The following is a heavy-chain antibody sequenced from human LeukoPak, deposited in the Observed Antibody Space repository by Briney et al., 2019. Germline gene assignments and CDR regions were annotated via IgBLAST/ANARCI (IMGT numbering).Heavy chain of an antibody. J-gene: IGHJ3*02. CDR3: ARAGGMATISAAFDI. Sequence: PSQTLSLTCTVSGGSISSGDYYWSWIRQPPGKGLEWIGYIYYSGSTNYNPSLKSRVTISVDTSKNQFSLKLSSVTAADTAVYYCARAGGMATISAAFDIWGQGTMVTVSS. CDR1: GGSISSGDYY. D-gene: IGHD5-24*01. CDR2: IYYSGST. V-gene: IGHV4-61*08.